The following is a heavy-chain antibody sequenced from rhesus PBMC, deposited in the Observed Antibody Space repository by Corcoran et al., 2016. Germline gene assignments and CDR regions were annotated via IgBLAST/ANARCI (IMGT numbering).Heavy chain of an antibody. CDR2: IVGSGGST. CDR3: ARDMGSSYYFDY. J-gene: IGHJ4*01. V-gene: IGHV4-173*01. D-gene: IGHD4-29*01. CDR1: GGSIIRNY. Sequence: QLQLPESGPGLVKPSETLSLPCAFSGGSIIRNYWSWIRPPPGKGMECIGRIVGSGGSTDYNPSLKSRVTISTDTSKNQFSLKLSSVTAADTAVYYCARDMGSSYYFDYWGQGVLVTVSS.